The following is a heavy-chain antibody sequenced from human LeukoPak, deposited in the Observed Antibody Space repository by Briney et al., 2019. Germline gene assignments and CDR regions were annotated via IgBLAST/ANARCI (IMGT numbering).Heavy chain of an antibody. D-gene: IGHD1-26*01. CDR1: GYSISSGYY. CDR3: ARLDSGSSLGH. V-gene: IGHV4-38-2*01. J-gene: IGHJ4*02. CDR2: IYHSGST. Sequence: PSETLSLTCAVSGYSISSGYYWGWIRQPPGKGLEWIGSIYHSGSTYYNPSLKSRVTISVDTSKNQFSLKLSSVTAADTAVYYCARLDSGSSLGHWGQGTLVTVSS.